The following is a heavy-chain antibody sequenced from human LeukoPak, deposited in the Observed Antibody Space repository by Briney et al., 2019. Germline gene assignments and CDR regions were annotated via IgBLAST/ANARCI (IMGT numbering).Heavy chain of an antibody. CDR3: AKDIVGSAMTGIDY. J-gene: IGHJ4*02. D-gene: IGHD1-1*01. V-gene: IGHV3-9*01. CDR1: GFKFDDYA. Sequence: PGGSLRLSCAASGFKFDDYAMQWVRQAPGKGLEWVSGISWNSNTIGCADSVKGRFTISRDNAKHSLYLQMNSLRPEDTALYYCAKDIVGSAMTGIDYWGQGTLVTVSS. CDR2: ISWNSNTI.